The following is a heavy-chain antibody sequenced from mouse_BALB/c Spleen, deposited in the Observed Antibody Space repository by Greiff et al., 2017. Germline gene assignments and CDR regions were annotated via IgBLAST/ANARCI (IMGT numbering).Heavy chain of an antibody. CDR1: GFTFSDYG. CDR3: ARVYGSSYERYFDV. J-gene: IGHJ1*01. CDR2: ISNLAYSI. D-gene: IGHD1-1*01. Sequence: EVQGVESGGGLVQPGGSRKLSCAASGFTFSDYGMAWVRQAPGKGPEWVAFISNLAYSIYYADTVTGRFTISRENAKNTLYLEMSSLRSEDTAMYYCARVYGSSYERYFDVWGAGTTVTVSS. V-gene: IGHV5-15*02.